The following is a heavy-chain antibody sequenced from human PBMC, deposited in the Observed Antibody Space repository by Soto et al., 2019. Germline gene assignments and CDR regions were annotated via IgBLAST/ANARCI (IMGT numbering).Heavy chain of an antibody. V-gene: IGHV4-59*01. CDR2: IYYSGST. CDR1: GDSIDNYY. D-gene: IGHD3-3*01. CDR3: ARSGRFLELLFYLDS. Sequence: SETLSLTCTVSGDSIDNYYWSWIRQSPGKGLEWIGYIYYSGSTTYNPSLKSRVTISVDRAKNQFSLRLRSVTAADTAVYYCARSGRFLELLFYLDSWGQGALVTVS. J-gene: IGHJ4*02.